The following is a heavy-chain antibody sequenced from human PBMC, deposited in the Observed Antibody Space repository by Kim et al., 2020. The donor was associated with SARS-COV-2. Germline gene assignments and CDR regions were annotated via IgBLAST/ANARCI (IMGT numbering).Heavy chain of an antibody. CDR2: IYSGGST. J-gene: IGHJ3*02. D-gene: IGHD4-17*01. Sequence: GGSLRLSCAASGFTVSSNYMSWVRQAPGKGLEWVSVIYSGGSTYYADSVKGRFTISRHNSKNTLYLQMNSLRAEDTAVYYCARGADYGDYSDAFDIWGQGTMVTVSS. CDR1: GFTVSSNY. CDR3: ARGADYGDYSDAFDI. V-gene: IGHV3-53*04.